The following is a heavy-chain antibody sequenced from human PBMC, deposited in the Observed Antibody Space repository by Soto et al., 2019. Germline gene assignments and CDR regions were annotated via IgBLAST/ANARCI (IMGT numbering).Heavy chain of an antibody. J-gene: IGHJ6*02. CDR3: ARDPEWELRPYGMDV. D-gene: IGHD1-26*01. Sequence: SETLSLTCAVYGGSFSGYYWSWIRQPPGKGLEWIGEINHSGSTNYNPSLKSRVTISVDTSKNQFSLKLSSVTAADTAVYYCARDPEWELRPYGMDVWGQGTTVTVYS. CDR2: INHSGST. V-gene: IGHV4-34*01. CDR1: GGSFSGYY.